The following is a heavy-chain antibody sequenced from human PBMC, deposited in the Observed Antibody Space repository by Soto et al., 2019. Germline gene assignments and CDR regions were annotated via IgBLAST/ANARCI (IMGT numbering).Heavy chain of an antibody. J-gene: IGHJ5*02. CDR1: GYSFTNYW. Sequence: GESLKISCKGSGYSFTNYWITWVRQMPGKGLEWMGRIDPSDTYTNYSPSFQGHVTISVDKSISTAYLQWSSLKASDSAMYYCARHSTGTLAVTTSWFDPWGQGTLVTVSS. V-gene: IGHV5-10-1*01. CDR3: ARHSTGTLAVTTSWFDP. D-gene: IGHD4-4*01. CDR2: IDPSDTYT.